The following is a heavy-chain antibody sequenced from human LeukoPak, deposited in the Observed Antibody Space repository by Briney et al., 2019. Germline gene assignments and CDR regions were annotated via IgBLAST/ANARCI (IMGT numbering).Heavy chain of an antibody. V-gene: IGHV1-8*03. J-gene: IGHJ6*03. CDR3: ARGGRKRIAVAGTKVGLYYYYMDV. CDR1: GYTFTSYD. D-gene: IGHD6-19*01. CDR2: MNPNSGNT. Sequence: ASVKVSCKASGYTFTSYDINWVRQATGQGLEWMGWMNPNSGNTGYAQKFQGRVTITRNTSISTAYMELSSLGSEDTAVYYCARGGRKRIAVAGTKVGLYYYYMDVWGKGTTVTVSS.